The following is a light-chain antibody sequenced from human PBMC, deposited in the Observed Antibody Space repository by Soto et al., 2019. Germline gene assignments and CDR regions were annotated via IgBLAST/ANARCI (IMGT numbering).Light chain of an antibody. Sequence: QSVLTQPPSASGSPGQSVTISCTGTSSDVGGYNYVSWYQLHPGKAPKLMIYGATKRPSGVPDRFSGSKSGNTASLTVSGLQAEDEADYYCSSYAGSNNYVFGTGPKVTVL. V-gene: IGLV2-8*01. CDR1: SSDVGGYNY. J-gene: IGLJ1*01. CDR2: GAT. CDR3: SSYAGSNNYV.